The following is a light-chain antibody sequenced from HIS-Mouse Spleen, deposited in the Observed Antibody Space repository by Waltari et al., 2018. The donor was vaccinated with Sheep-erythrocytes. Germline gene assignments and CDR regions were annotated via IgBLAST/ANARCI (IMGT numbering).Light chain of an antibody. CDR1: SGSIASNH. J-gene: IGLJ2*01. CDR3: QSYDSSPPVV. V-gene: IGLV6-57*04. Sequence: NFMLTQPHSVSESPGKTVTISCTRSSGSIASNHVQWYQQPPGSAPTTVIYEDNQRPSGVPDRFSGSIDSSSNSASLTISGLKTEDEADYYCQSYDSSPPVVFGGGTKLTVL. CDR2: EDN.